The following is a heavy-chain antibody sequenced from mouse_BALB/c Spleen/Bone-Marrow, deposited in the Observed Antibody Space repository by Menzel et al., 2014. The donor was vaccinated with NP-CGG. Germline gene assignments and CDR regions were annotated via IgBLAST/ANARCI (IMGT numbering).Heavy chain of an antibody. J-gene: IGHJ2*01. D-gene: IGHD2-1*01. CDR3: VRGSYGNYVDYFDF. Sequence: VQLKESGGGLVQPGGSLKLSCAASGFTFSNYGMSWVRQTPDKRLELVATINGNGGSTYYPDSVKGRFTISRDTAKNTLYLQMSSLKSEETAMYYCVRGSYGNYVDYFDFWGQGTTLTVSS. V-gene: IGHV5-6-3*01. CDR2: INGNGGST. CDR1: GFTFSNYG.